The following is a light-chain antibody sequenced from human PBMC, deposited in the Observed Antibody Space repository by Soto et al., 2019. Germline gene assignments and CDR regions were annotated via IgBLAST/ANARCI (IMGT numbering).Light chain of an antibody. CDR1: ALPKQY. CDR3: QSTGTSDSSVV. CDR2: KDT. J-gene: IGLJ2*01. V-gene: IGLV3-25*02. Sequence: SYELTQPPSLSVSPGQTAKITCSGGALPKQYVHWYQQRPGQAPVVVIYKDTERPSGIPERFSGSTSGTTVTLTISGVQADDEAFYYCQSTGTSDSSVVFGGGTKLTVL.